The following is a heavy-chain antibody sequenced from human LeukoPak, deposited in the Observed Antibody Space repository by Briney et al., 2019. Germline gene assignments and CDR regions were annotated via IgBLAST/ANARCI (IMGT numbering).Heavy chain of an antibody. CDR2: ISSNGGST. J-gene: IGHJ4*02. CDR1: GFTFSSYA. CDR3: ARGTYYFDY. Sequence: GGSLRLSCAASGFTFSSYAMHWVRQAPGKGLEYVSAISSNGGSTYYANSVKGRFTISRDNSKNTLYLQMGSLRAEDMAVYYCARGTYYFDYWGQGTLVTVSS. V-gene: IGHV3-64*01.